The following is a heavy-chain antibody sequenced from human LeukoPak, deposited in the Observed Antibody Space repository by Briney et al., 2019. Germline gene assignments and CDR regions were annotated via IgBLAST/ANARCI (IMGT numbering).Heavy chain of an antibody. D-gene: IGHD1-26*01. CDR3: TRHLTTVEATPFDL. J-gene: IGHJ5*02. Sequence: GGSLRLSCEASGFTFSGSAMHWVRQASGNGLEWVGHIRRKANNYATTYAASVKGRFTISRDDSTSTAYLQMNSLKTEDTAVYYCTRHLTTVEATPFDLWGQGTLVTVSS. V-gene: IGHV3-73*01. CDR1: GFTFSGSA. CDR2: IRRKANNYAT.